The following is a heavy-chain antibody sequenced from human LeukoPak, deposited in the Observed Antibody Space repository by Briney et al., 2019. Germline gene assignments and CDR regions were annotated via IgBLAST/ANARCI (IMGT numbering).Heavy chain of an antibody. CDR1: GFTFSTYE. Sequence: GGSLRLSCAASGFTFSTYEMNWVRQAPGKGLEWVSYISSSGSTIYYADSVKGRFTISRDNSKNTLYLQMNSLRAEDTAVYYCAKDDAWLQYGNWGRGTLVTVSS. CDR3: AKDDAWLQYGN. CDR2: ISSSGSTI. V-gene: IGHV3-48*03. D-gene: IGHD5-24*01. J-gene: IGHJ4*02.